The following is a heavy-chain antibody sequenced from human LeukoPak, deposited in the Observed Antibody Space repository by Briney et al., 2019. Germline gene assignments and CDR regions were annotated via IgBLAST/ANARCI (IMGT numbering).Heavy chain of an antibody. D-gene: IGHD5-12*01. CDR3: AKDPIVATILDAFDI. V-gene: IGHV3-20*04. CDR2: INWNGGST. Sequence: GGSLRLSCAASGFTFDDYGMSWVRQAPGKGLEWVSGINWNGGSTGYADSVKGRFTISRDNSKNTLYLQMNSLRAEDTAVYYCAKDPIVATILDAFDIWGQGTMVTVSS. CDR1: GFTFDDYG. J-gene: IGHJ3*02.